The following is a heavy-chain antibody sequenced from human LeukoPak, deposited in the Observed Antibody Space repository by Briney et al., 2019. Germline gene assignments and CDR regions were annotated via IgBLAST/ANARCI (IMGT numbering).Heavy chain of an antibody. CDR2: ISAFNGNT. J-gene: IGHJ5*02. V-gene: IGHV1-18*01. D-gene: IGHD2-15*01. CDR3: ARDGGWLDP. CDR1: GYTFTSFG. Sequence: GASVKVSCKASGYTFTSFGISWVRQAPGQGLEWMGWISAFNGNTDFAQNLQDRITMTIDISTNTVYMELRSLRSDDAAVYFCARDGGWLDPWGQGTLVTVSS.